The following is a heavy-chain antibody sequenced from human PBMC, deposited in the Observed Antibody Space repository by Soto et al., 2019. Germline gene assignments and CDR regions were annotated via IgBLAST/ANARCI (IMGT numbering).Heavy chain of an antibody. V-gene: IGHV3-23*01. Sequence: GGSLRLSCAASGFTFSIYAMSWVRQAPGKGLEWVSAISGSGGSTYYADSVKGRFTISRDNSKSTLYLQMNSLRAEDTAVYYCAKDSKDIVVVPAAMLKDWFDPWGQGTLVTVSS. J-gene: IGHJ5*02. CDR1: GFTFSIYA. D-gene: IGHD2-2*01. CDR3: AKDSKDIVVVPAAMLKDWFDP. CDR2: ISGSGGST.